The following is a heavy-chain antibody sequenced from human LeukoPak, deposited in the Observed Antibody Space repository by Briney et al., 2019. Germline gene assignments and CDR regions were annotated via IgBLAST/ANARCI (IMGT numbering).Heavy chain of an antibody. CDR3: ALGGSSSWYGADY. J-gene: IGHJ4*02. CDR2: INHSGGT. V-gene: IGHV4-34*01. Sequence: SETLSLTCAVYGGSFSGYYWSWIRQPPGKGLEWIGEINHSGGTNYNPSLKSRVTISVDTSKNQFSLKLSSVTAADAAVYYCALGGSSSWYGADYWGQGTLVTVSS. D-gene: IGHD6-13*01. CDR1: GGSFSGYY.